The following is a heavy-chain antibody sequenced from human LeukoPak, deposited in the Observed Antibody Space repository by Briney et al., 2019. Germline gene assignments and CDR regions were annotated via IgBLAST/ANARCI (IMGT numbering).Heavy chain of an antibody. V-gene: IGHV3-23*01. J-gene: IGHJ4*02. CDR3: AKDLTYSYGPPGDY. D-gene: IGHD5-18*01. Sequence: GGSLRLSCAASGFTFSSYAMSWVRQARGKWLEWVSAISGSGGSTYYADSVKGRFTISRDNSKNTLYLQMNSLRAEDTAVYYCAKDLTYSYGPPGDYWGQGTLVTVSS. CDR1: GFTFSSYA. CDR2: ISGSGGST.